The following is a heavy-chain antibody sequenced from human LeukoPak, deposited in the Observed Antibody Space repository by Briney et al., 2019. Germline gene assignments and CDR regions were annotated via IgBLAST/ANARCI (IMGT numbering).Heavy chain of an antibody. V-gene: IGHV4-59*10. CDR2: IYTSGST. D-gene: IGHD3-16*02. Sequence: SETLSLTCAVYGGSFSSYYWSWIRQPAGKGLEWIGRIYTSGSTNYNPSLKSRVTMSVDTSKNQFSLKLSSVTAADTAVYYCARVSFYGSYYYYMDVWGKGTTVTVSS. CDR3: ARVSFYGSYYYYMDV. CDR1: GGSFSSYY. J-gene: IGHJ6*03.